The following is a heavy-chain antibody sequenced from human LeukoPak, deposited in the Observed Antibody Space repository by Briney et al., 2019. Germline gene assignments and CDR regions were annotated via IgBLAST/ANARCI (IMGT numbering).Heavy chain of an antibody. CDR2: IKQDGSEK. CDR3: AKDPTYYYGSGSSYDP. V-gene: IGHV3-7*01. Sequence: GGSLRLSCAASGFTFSGYWMSWVRQTPGKGLEWVANIKQDGSEKYYLDSVKGRFTISRDNSKNTLYLQMNSLRAEDTAVYYCAKDPTYYYGSGSSYDPWGQGTLVTVSS. CDR1: GFTFSGYW. D-gene: IGHD3-10*01. J-gene: IGHJ5*02.